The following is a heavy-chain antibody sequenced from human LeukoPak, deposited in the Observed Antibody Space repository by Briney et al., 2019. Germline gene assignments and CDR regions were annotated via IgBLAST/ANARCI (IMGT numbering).Heavy chain of an antibody. CDR3: ARDPLDYYGSGLDYYYGMDV. CDR1: GGSFSGYY. Sequence: SETLSLTCAVYGGSFSGYYWSWIRQPPGKGLEWIGEINHSGSTNYNPSLKSRVTISVDTSKNQFSLKLSSVTAADTAVYYCARDPLDYYGSGLDYYYGMDVWGQGTTVTVSS. J-gene: IGHJ6*02. V-gene: IGHV4-34*01. D-gene: IGHD3-10*01. CDR2: INHSGST.